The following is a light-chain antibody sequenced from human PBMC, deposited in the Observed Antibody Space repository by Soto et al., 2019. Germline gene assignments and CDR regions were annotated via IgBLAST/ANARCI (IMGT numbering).Light chain of an antibody. V-gene: IGKV1-13*02. CDR2: DAS. Sequence: IQLTQSRSSLSASVGERVTITCRASQGISSALAWYQQKTGKAHKLLIYDASSLESGVPSRFSGSGSGTDFTLKIRSLQSEELAVYDCQPYYDWKITVGEGTQLDIK. CDR3: QPYYDWKIT. CDR1: QGISSA. J-gene: IGKJ5*01.